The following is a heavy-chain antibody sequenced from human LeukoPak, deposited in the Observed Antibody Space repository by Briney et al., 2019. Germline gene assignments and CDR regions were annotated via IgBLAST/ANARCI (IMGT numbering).Heavy chain of an antibody. CDR3: ARTRHGYWGY. D-gene: IGHD5-18*01. J-gene: IGHJ4*02. CDR1: GFTFSSYG. V-gene: IGHV3-7*05. Sequence: GRSLRLSCAASGFTFSSYGMHWVRQAPGKGLEWVANIKQDGSEKNYVDSVKGRFTISRDNAKNSLYLHMNSLRAEDTAVYYCARTRHGYWGYWGQGTLVTVSS. CDR2: IKQDGSEK.